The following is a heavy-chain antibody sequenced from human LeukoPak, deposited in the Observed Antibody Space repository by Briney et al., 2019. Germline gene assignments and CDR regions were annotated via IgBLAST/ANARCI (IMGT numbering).Heavy chain of an antibody. Sequence: GGSLRLYGAASGFTVSSNYMSWVGQAPGKGLEWVSVTYSGGSTYYADSVRGRFTFSRDNPKTTLYLPMNSLRAEDTAVYYCARWARAASDYWGQGTLVTVSS. J-gene: IGHJ4*02. D-gene: IGHD2-15*01. CDR2: TYSGGST. V-gene: IGHV3-66*01. CDR3: ARWARAASDY. CDR1: GFTVSSNY.